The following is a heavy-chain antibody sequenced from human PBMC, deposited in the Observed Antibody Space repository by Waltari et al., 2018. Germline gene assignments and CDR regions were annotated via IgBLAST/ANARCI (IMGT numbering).Heavy chain of an antibody. CDR2: IYTSGST. Sequence: QVQLQESGPGLVKPSETLSLTCTVSGGSISSYYWSWIRQPAGKGLEWIGRIYTSGSTNYNPSLKSRVTMSVDTSKNQFSLKLSSVTAADTAVYYCARDRVASITIFGVVISDAFDIWGQGTMVTVSS. J-gene: IGHJ3*02. CDR3: ARDRVASITIFGVVISDAFDI. CDR1: GGSISSYY. D-gene: IGHD3-3*01. V-gene: IGHV4-4*07.